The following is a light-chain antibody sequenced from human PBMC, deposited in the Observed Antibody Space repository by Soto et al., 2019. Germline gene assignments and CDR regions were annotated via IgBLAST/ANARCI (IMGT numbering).Light chain of an antibody. CDR1: QSVSSS. CDR2: GAS. J-gene: IGKJ1*01. V-gene: IGKV3-15*01. CDR3: HDYDDWPTWT. Sequence: EILMTQSQSTLSVSAWERANLSFSASQSVSSSLAWHQQQPGQAPRILIYGASTRATGIPARFSGSGSGTEFTLVISSLQSEDIAVYFCHDYDDWPTWTFGQGTKVDI.